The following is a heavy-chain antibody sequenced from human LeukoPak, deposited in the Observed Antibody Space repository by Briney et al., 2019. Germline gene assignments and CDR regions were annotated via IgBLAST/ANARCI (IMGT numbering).Heavy chain of an antibody. J-gene: IGHJ4*02. D-gene: IGHD3-16*01. Sequence: SETLSLTCAVYGGSFRTYYWGWIRQPPGKGLEWIGEITHTGSTNYNPSLESRVTISVDTSKNHFSLKLSSVTAADTAVYYCARGAPHWGWWGQGTLVTVSS. CDR2: ITHTGST. CDR1: GGSFRTYY. CDR3: ARGAPHWGW. V-gene: IGHV4-34*01.